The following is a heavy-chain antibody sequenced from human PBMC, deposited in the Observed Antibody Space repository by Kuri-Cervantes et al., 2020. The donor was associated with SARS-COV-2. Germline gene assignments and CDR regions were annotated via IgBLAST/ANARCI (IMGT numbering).Heavy chain of an antibody. J-gene: IGHJ6*03. CDR3: ARGREGVVPATILGLGYFLYFSMDV. CDR2: VNHSGST. D-gene: IGHD2-2*01. V-gene: IGHV4-34*01. CDR1: GGSFSGYY. Sequence: GSLRLSCAVFGGSFSGYYWTWIRQPPGKGLEWIGEVNHSGSTTYNPSLRSRVTISLDMSKNQFSLRLSSVTAADTAMYYCARGREGVVPATILGLGYFLYFSMDVWGKGTSVTVSS.